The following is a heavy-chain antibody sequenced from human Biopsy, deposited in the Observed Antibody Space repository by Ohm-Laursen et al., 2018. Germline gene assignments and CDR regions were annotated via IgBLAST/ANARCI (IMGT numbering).Heavy chain of an antibody. CDR3: ATKLTGYFHH. J-gene: IGHJ1*01. V-gene: IGHV1-69*06. CDR2: NIPILGTG. CDR1: GGTFSNYG. D-gene: IGHD3-9*01. Sequence: GASVKVSCKAPGGTFSNYGVNWVRQAPGQGLEWLGGNIPILGTGNYAQKFRDRVTVAADTSTSTATMELRSLRSDDTAVYYCATKLTGYFHHWGQGTLVIVSS.